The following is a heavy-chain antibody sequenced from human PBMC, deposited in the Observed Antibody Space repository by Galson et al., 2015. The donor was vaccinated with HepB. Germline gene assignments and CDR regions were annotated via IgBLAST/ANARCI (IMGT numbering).Heavy chain of an antibody. Sequence: SCKASGYTFTSYYMHWVRQAPGQGLEWMGIINPSGGSTSYAQKLQGRVTMTRDTSTSTVYMELSSLRSEDTAVYYCARGLGVVVPAAMEVYYYYGMDVWGQGTTVTVSS. D-gene: IGHD2-2*01. CDR3: ARGLGVVVPAAMEVYYYYGMDV. CDR2: INPSGGST. CDR1: GYTFTSYY. J-gene: IGHJ6*02. V-gene: IGHV1-46*04.